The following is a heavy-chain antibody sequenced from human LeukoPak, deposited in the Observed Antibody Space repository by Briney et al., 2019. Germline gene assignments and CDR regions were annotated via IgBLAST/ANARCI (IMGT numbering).Heavy chain of an antibody. Sequence: NPSETLSLTCTVSGGSISSYYWSWIRQPPGKGLEWIGYIYYSGSTNYNPSLKSRVTISVDTSKNQFSLKLSSVTAADTAVYYCAREGYYYDSSGYSPFDYWGQGTLVTVSS. J-gene: IGHJ4*02. CDR3: AREGYYYDSSGYSPFDY. D-gene: IGHD3-22*01. V-gene: IGHV4-59*01. CDR2: IYYSGST. CDR1: GGSISSYY.